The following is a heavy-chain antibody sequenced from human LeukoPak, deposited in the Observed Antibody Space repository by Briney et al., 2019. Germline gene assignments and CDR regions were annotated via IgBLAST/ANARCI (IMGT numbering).Heavy chain of an antibody. Sequence: SLRLSCAASGFTFSSYAMHWVRQAPGKGLEWVAVISYDGSNKYYADSVKGRFTISRDNSKNTLYLQMNSLRAEDTAVYYCARDLYSSGPRYWGQGTLVTVSS. CDR1: GFTFSSYA. V-gene: IGHV3-30-3*01. CDR2: ISYDGSNK. CDR3: ARDLYSSGPRY. D-gene: IGHD6-19*01. J-gene: IGHJ4*02.